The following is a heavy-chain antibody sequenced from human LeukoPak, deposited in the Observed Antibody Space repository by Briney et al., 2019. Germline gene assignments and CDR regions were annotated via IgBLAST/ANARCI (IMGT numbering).Heavy chain of an antibody. Sequence: GGSLRLSCAASGFTFSTYAMVWIRQGPGKGLEWVSSIPGRGVTTYYADSVKGRFTISRDNSKSMLYLQMSSLRAEDTAVYYCAKYGTYRAFDYWGQGTLVTVSS. V-gene: IGHV3-23*01. CDR1: GFTFSTYA. CDR2: IPGRGVTT. D-gene: IGHD1-7*01. CDR3: AKYGTYRAFDY. J-gene: IGHJ4*02.